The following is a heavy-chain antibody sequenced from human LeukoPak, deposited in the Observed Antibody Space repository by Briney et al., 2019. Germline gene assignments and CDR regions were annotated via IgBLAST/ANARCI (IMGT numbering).Heavy chain of an antibody. CDR3: ARRMTYGKPYFDY. J-gene: IGHJ4*02. D-gene: IGHD3/OR15-3a*01. Sequence: SETLSLTCTVSGGSISSDSYFWGWIRQPPGKGLEWIRSISYSGNTYYNLSLKSRVTISVDTSKNQFSLKLSSVTAADTAVYYCARRMTYGKPYFDYWGQGTLVTVSS. V-gene: IGHV4-39*01. CDR2: ISYSGNT. CDR1: GGSISSDSYF.